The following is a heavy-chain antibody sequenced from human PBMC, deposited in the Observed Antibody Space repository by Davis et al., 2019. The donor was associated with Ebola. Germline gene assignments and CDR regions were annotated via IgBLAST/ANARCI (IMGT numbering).Heavy chain of an antibody. CDR2: IYYSGST. CDR3: ARSPIYYYYGMDV. Sequence: SETLSLTCTVSGGSIRSYYRSWIRQPPGKGLEWIGYIYYSGSTNYNPSLKSRVTISVDTSKNQFSLKLSSVTAADTAVYYCARSPIYYYYGMDVWGQGTTVTVSS. CDR1: GGSIRSYY. V-gene: IGHV4-59*01. J-gene: IGHJ6*02.